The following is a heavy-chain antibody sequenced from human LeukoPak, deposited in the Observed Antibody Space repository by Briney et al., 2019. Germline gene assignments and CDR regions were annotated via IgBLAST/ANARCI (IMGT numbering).Heavy chain of an antibody. V-gene: IGHV3-7*01. CDR3: ARDVIRVTAIHYFDY. CDR2: IKQDGSEK. D-gene: IGHD2-21*02. Sequence: PGGSLRLSCAASGFTFSSYWMSWVRQAPGKGLEWVANIKQDGSEKHYVDSVKGRFTISRDNAKNSLYLQMNSLRAEDTAVYYCARDVIRVTAIHYFDYWGQGTLVTVSS. J-gene: IGHJ4*02. CDR1: GFTFSSYW.